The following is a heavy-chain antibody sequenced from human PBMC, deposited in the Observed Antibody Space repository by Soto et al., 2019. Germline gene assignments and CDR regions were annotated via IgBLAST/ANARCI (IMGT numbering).Heavy chain of an antibody. J-gene: IGHJ6*02. CDR1: GGSFSGYY. CDR2: INHSGST. V-gene: IGHV4-34*01. Sequence: SETLSLTCAVYGGSFSGYYWSWIRQPPGKGLEWVGEINHSGSTNYNPSLKSRVTISVDTSKNQFSLKLSSVTAADTAVYYCARGDSSSLYYYYGVDVWGQGTTVTVSS. CDR3: ARGDSSSLYYYYGVDV. D-gene: IGHD6-6*01.